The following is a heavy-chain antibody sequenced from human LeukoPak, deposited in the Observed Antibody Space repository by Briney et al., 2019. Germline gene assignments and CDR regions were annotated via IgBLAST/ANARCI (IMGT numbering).Heavy chain of an antibody. CDR3: ARGADEPDFDY. J-gene: IGHJ4*02. Sequence: SETLSLTCPVSGGSISRYYGSWIRQPPGKGLEWIGYIYYSGSTNYNPSLKSRVTISVDTSKNQFSLKLSSVTAADTAVYYCARGADEPDFDYWGQGTLVTVSS. CDR2: IYYSGST. D-gene: IGHD1-14*01. CDR1: GGSISRYY. V-gene: IGHV4-59*01.